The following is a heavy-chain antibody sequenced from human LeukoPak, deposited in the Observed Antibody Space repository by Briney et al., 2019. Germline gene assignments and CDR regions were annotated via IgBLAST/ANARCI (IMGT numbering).Heavy chain of an antibody. CDR3: AGVGGGGYDLFY. Sequence: PSETLSLTCTVSGGSISSDYWSWIRQPAGKGLEWIGRIYSSGSSNYNPSLKSRVTMSVDTPKNQFSLKLSSVTAADTAVYYCAGVGGGGYDLFYWGQGTLVTVSS. CDR1: GGSISSDY. CDR2: IYSSGSS. V-gene: IGHV4-4*07. J-gene: IGHJ4*02. D-gene: IGHD5-12*01.